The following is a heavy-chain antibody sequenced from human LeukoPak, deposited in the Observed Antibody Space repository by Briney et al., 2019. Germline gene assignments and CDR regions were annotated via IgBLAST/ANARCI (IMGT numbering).Heavy chain of an antibody. D-gene: IGHD1-26*01. CDR1: GYTFTSYD. CDR2: MNPNSGNT. V-gene: IGHV1-8*01. CDR3: ARRRTVVGWFDP. Sequence: ASVKVSCKASGYTFTSYDINWVRQATGQGLEWMGWMNPNSGNTGYAQKFQGRVTMTRNTSISTAYMELSSLRSEDTAVYYCARRRTVVGWFDPWGQGTLVTVSS. J-gene: IGHJ5*02.